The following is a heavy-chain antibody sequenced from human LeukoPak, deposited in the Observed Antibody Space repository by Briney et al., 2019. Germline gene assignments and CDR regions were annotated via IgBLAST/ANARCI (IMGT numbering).Heavy chain of an antibody. J-gene: IGHJ4*02. V-gene: IGHV3-7*01. Sequence: GESLRLSCATSGFTFRSYWMSWVRQAPGKGLEWVGHISQDASRTDVADSLKGRSTISRDYATNSLFLHMTRLRADDTAVYYCAKYWSRAFDSWGQGTLVTVSS. CDR3: AKYWSRAFDS. CDR1: GFTFRSYW. D-gene: IGHD1-1*01. CDR2: ISQDASRT.